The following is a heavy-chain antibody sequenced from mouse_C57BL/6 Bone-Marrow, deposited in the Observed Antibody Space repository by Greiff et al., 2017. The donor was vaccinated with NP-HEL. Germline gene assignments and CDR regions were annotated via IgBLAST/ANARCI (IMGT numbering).Heavy chain of an antibody. V-gene: IGHV1-81*01. D-gene: IGHD1-1*01. J-gene: IGHJ1*03. CDR2: IYPRSGNT. CDR3: ARRYYGSSYPWYFDV. CDR1: GYTFTSYG. Sequence: VQLQQSGAELARPGASVKLSCKASGYTFTSYGISWVKQRTGQGLEWIGEIYPRSGNTYYNEKFKGKATLTADKSSSPAYMELRSLTSEDSAVYFWARRYYGSSYPWYFDVWGTGTTVTVSS.